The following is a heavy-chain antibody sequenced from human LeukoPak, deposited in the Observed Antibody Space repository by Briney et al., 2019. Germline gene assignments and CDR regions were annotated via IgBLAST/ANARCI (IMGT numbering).Heavy chain of an antibody. D-gene: IGHD5-24*01. J-gene: IGHJ4*02. CDR1: GFTFSSYG. CDR2: IHYDGSNK. CDR3: ATEMATNPAFDY. Sequence: GGSLRLSCAACGFTFSSYGMHWVRQAPGKGLEWVAFIHYDGSNKYYADSVRGRFTISRDNAKNTLYLQMNSLRAEDTAVYYCATEMATNPAFDYWGQGTLVTVSS. V-gene: IGHV3-30*02.